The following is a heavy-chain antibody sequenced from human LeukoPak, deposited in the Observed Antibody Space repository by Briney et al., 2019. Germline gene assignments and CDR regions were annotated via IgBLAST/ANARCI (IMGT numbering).Heavy chain of an antibody. CDR3: ARDHTTLTGHIQYFDP. CDR2: IYHSGGST. V-gene: IGHV4-38-2*02. D-gene: IGHD1-20*01. Sequence: SETLSLTCTVSNYPFTFSYYWGWLRQSPGKGLEWIGSIYHSGGSTFYNPSLESRLTMSVDTSKNQISLQMRSVTAEDTAVYYCARDHTTLTGHIQYFDPWGRGTLVTVSS. CDR1: NYPFTFSYY. J-gene: IGHJ5*02.